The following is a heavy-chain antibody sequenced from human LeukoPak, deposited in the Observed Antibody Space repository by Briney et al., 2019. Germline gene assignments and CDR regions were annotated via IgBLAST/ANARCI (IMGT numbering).Heavy chain of an antibody. CDR1: GGSISSYY. CDR3: ARLTRDGYNFLDY. D-gene: IGHD5-24*01. Sequence: PSETLSLTCTVSGGSISSYYWSWIRQPPGKGLEWIGYIYYSGSTNYNPSLKSRVTISVDTSKNQFSLKLSSVTAADTAVYYCARLTRDGYNFLDYWGQGTLVTVSS. CDR2: IYYSGST. J-gene: IGHJ4*02. V-gene: IGHV4-59*01.